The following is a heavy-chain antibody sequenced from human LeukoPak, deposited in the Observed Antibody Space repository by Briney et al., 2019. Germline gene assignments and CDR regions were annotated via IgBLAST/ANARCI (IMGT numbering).Heavy chain of an antibody. CDR1: GYSISSGYY. CDR3: ARDPQYSSSRGNWFDP. J-gene: IGHJ5*02. CDR2: IYHSGST. Sequence: SETLSLTCTVSGYSISSGYYWGWIRQPPGKGLGWIGSIYHSGSTYYNPSLKSRVTISVDTSKNQFSLKLSSVTAADTAVYYCARDPQYSSSRGNWFDPWGQGTLVTVSS. V-gene: IGHV4-38-2*02. D-gene: IGHD6-6*01.